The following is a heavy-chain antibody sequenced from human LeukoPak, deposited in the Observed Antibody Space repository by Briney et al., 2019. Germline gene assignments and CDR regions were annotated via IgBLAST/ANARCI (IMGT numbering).Heavy chain of an antibody. V-gene: IGHV3-53*01. CDR2: IYSGGST. Sequence: PGGSLRLSCAASGFTVSSNYMSWVRQAPGKGLEWVSVIYSGGSTYYADSVKGRFTISRDNSKNTLYLQMNSLRAEDTAVYYCARDRGYDFWSGYLDYWGQGTLVTVSS. CDR1: GFTVSSNY. J-gene: IGHJ4*02. CDR3: ARDRGYDFWSGYLDY. D-gene: IGHD3-3*01.